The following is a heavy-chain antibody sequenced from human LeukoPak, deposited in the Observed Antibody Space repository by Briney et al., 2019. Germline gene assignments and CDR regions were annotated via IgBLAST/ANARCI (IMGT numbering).Heavy chain of an antibody. CDR2: IYYSGST. D-gene: IGHD3-3*01. V-gene: IGHV4-59*01. CDR1: GGSISSDY. CDR3: ARGVIIGENWFDP. J-gene: IGHJ5*02. Sequence: SETLSLTCTVSGGSISSDYWSWIRQPPGKGLEWIGYIYYSGSTNYNPSLKSRVTISVDTSKNQFSLKLSSVTAADTAVYHCARGVIIGENWFDPWGQGTLVTVSS.